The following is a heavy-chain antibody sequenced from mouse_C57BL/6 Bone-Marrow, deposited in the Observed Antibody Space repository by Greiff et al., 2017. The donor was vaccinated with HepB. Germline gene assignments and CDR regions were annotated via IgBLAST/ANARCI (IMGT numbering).Heavy chain of an antibody. J-gene: IGHJ4*01. CDR2: ISSGGDYI. CDR3: TRDQDYDYPYYAMDY. CDR1: GFTFSSYA. V-gene: IGHV5-9-1*02. D-gene: IGHD2-4*01. Sequence: EVQGVESGEGLVKPGGSLKLSCAASGFTFSSYAMSWVRQTPEKRLEWVAYISSGGDYIYYADTVKGRFTISRDNARNTLYLQMSSLKSEDTAMYYCTRDQDYDYPYYAMDYWGQGTSVTVSS.